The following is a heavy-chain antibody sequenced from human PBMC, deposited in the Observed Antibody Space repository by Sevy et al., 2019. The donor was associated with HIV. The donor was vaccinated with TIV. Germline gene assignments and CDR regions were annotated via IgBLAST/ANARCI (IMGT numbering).Heavy chain of an antibody. V-gene: IGHV3-23*01. CDR1: GFTFSSYA. J-gene: IGHJ4*02. D-gene: IGHD4-17*01. CDR2: ISGSGGST. CDR3: AREDYGDYEGHFDY. Sequence: GGSLRLSCAASGFTFSSYAMSWVRQAPGKGLEWVSAISGSGGSTYYADSVKGRFTISRDNSKNTLYLQMNSLRAEDRAVYYCAREDYGDYEGHFDYWGQGTLVTASS.